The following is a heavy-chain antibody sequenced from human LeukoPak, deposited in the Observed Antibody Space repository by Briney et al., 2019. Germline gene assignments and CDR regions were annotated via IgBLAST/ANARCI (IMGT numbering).Heavy chain of an antibody. CDR2: IYYSGST. J-gene: IGHJ4*02. D-gene: IGHD4-23*01. CDR3: ARAVYGGNFLGY. CDR1: GGSISSYY. V-gene: IGHV4-59*01. Sequence: SETLSLTCTVSGGSISSYYWSWIRRPPGKGLEWIGYIYYSGSTNYNPSLKSRVTISVDTSKNQFSLKLSSVTAADTAVYYCARAVYGGNFLGYWGQGTLVTVSS.